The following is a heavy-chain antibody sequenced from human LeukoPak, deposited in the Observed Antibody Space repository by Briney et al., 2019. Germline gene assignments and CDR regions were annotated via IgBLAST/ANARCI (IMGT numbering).Heavy chain of an antibody. CDR1: GGSISDYY. CDR3: ARLGSSGWSADFDY. J-gene: IGHJ4*02. D-gene: IGHD6-19*01. V-gene: IGHV4-59*08. Sequence: SSETLSLTCTVSGGSISDYYWNWIRQPREKGLEWIGNIYYSGSTSYNPSLKSRVTISVDTSKNQFSLKLSSVTAADTAVYYCARLGSSGWSADFDYWGQGTLVTVSS. CDR2: IYYSGST.